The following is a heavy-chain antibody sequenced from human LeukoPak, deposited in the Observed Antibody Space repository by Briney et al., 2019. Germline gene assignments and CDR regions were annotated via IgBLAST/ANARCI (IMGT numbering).Heavy chain of an antibody. J-gene: IGHJ4*02. CDR1: GDSIISGNYY. CDR3: AKVNRGDLDS. Sequence: KASETLSLTCTVSGDSIISGNYYWTWIRQHPGKGLEWVRYIHSGGSTWYNTSLKSRVILSVSTSKNQFSLKMNSVTAADTAVYYCAKVNRGDLDSWGQGTLVTVSS. V-gene: IGHV4-31*03. CDR2: IHSGGST.